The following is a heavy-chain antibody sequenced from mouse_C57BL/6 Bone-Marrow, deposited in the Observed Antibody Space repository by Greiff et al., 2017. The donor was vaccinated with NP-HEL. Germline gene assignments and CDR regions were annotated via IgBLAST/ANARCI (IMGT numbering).Heavy chain of an antibody. Sequence: EVMLVESGGDLVKPGGSLKLSCAASGFTFSSYGMSWVRQTPDKRLEWVATISSGGSYTYYPDSVKGRFTISRDNAKNTLYLQMSSLKSEDTAMYYWASHDSPYAMDYWGQGTSVTVSS. D-gene: IGHD2-4*01. CDR1: GFTFSSYG. V-gene: IGHV5-6*02. CDR3: ASHDSPYAMDY. J-gene: IGHJ4*01. CDR2: ISSGGSYT.